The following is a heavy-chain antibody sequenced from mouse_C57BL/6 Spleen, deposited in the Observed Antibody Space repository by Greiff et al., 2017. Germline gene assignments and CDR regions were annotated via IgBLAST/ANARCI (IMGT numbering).Heavy chain of an antibody. D-gene: IGHD3-3*01. V-gene: IGHV3-6*01. CDR3: AGWDWYFDV. CDR2: ISYDGSN. J-gene: IGHJ1*03. Sequence: EVKLVESGPGLVKPSQSLSLTCSVTGYSITSGYYWNWIRQFPGNKLEWMGYISYDGSNNYNPSLKNRISITRDTSKNQFFLKLNSVTTEDTATYYCAGWDWYFDVWGTETTVTVSS. CDR1: GYSITSGYY.